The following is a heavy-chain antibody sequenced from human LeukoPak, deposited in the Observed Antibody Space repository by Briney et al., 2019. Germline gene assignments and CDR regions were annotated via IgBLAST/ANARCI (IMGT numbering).Heavy chain of an antibody. CDR2: INPNSGGT. V-gene: IGHV1-2*02. Sequence: GASVKVSCKASGYTFTGYYMHWVRQAPGQGLEWMGWINPNSGGTNYAQKFQGRVTMTRDTSISTAHMELSRLRSEDMAVYYCARALIVIMAPQRDAFDIWGQGTLVTVSS. D-gene: IGHD2-8*01. J-gene: IGHJ3*02. CDR3: ARALIVIMAPQRDAFDI. CDR1: GYTFTGYY.